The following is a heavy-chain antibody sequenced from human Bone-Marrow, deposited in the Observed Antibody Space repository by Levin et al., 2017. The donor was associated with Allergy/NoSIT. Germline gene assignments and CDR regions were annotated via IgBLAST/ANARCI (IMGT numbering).Heavy chain of an antibody. D-gene: IGHD6-6*01. CDR1: GSSISSGGYY. Sequence: SETLSLTCTVSGSSISSGGYYWTWIRQHPGKGLEWIGYIYYSGTTYYNPSLKSRVTISVDRSKNQFSLKLTSVTAADTAVYYCARDTARGAARPFDNWGQGTLVTVSS. V-gene: IGHV4-31*03. CDR3: ARDTARGAARPFDN. J-gene: IGHJ4*01. CDR2: IYYSGTT.